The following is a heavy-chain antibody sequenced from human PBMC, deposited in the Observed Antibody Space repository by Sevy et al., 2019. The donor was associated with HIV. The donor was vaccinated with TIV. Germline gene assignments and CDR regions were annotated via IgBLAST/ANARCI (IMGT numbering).Heavy chain of an antibody. CDR3: VPSGGGHAGY. CDR2: IKQDGSEK. V-gene: IGHV3-7*01. CDR1: GFTLSSRW. Sequence: GGSLRLSCAASGFTLSSRWMSWVRQAPGKGREWVANIKQDGSEKYYVDSVKDRFTISRDNAKNSLYLQMNSLRAEDTAVYYCVPSGGGHAGYWGQGTPVTVSS. D-gene: IGHD2-15*01. J-gene: IGHJ4*02.